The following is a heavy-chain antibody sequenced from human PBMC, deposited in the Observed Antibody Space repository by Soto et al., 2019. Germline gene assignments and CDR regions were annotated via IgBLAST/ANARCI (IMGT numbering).Heavy chain of an antibody. CDR2: IIPIFGTT. CDR3: ARSYISSSYWFDP. J-gene: IGHJ5*02. V-gene: IGHV1-69*05. Sequence: SVKVSCKASGGTFSSYAISWVRQAPGQGLEWMGVIIPIFGTTNYAQKFQDRVTMTRDTSTSTVYMELSSLRSEDTAMYYCARSYISSSYWFDPWGQGTLVTVSS. D-gene: IGHD6-6*01. CDR1: GGTFSSYA.